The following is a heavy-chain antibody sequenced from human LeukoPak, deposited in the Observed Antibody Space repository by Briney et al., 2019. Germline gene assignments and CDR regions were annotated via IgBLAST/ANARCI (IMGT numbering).Heavy chain of an antibody. CDR3: ARGLLRTGSFDY. CDR1: GGSFSGYY. V-gene: IGHV4-34*01. D-gene: IGHD3-10*02. J-gene: IGHJ4*02. Sequence: PSETLSLTCAVYGGSFSGYYWSWIRQPPGKGLEWIGEINHSGSTNYNPSLKSRVTISVDTSKNQFSLKLSSVTAADTAVYYCARGLLRTGSFDYWGQRTLVTVSS. CDR2: INHSGST.